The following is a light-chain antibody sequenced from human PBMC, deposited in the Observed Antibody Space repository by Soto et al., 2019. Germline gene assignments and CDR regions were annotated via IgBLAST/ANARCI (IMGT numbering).Light chain of an antibody. CDR1: QSVSSS. CDR2: GAS. J-gene: IGKJ1*01. V-gene: IGKV3-15*01. Sequence: EIVMTQSPATLSVSPGERATLSCRASQSVSSSLAWYQQKPCQAPRLLIYGASTRATGIPARFSGSGSGTEFTLTISSLQSEDFAVYYCQQYNNWPPWTFGQGTKVEI. CDR3: QQYNNWPPWT.